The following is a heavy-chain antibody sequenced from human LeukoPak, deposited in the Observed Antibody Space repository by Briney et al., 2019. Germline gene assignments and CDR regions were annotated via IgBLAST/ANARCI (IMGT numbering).Heavy chain of an antibody. V-gene: IGHV3-48*01. Sequence: GGSLRLSCAASGFPFSSYSMNWVRQAPGEGLEWVSYISSSRTTSYADSVKGRFTISRDNSKNTLYLQMNSLRAEDTAVYYCARDRTGQQLISRKQYYYMDVWGKGTTVTISS. CDR2: ISSSRTT. CDR3: ARDRTGQQLISRKQYYYMDV. CDR1: GFPFSSYS. D-gene: IGHD6-13*01. J-gene: IGHJ6*03.